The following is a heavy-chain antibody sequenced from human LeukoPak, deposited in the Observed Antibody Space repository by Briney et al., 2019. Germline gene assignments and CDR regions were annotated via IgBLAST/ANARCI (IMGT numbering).Heavy chain of an antibody. CDR2: ISYDGSNK. D-gene: IGHD4-17*01. CDR1: GFTFSSYA. Sequence: GRSLRLSCAASGFTFSSYAMHWVRQAPGKGLEWVAVISYDGSNKYYADSVKGRFTISRDNSKNTLYLQMNSLRAEDTAVYYCARTTFYGDYVFDYWGQGTLVTVSS. J-gene: IGHJ4*02. CDR3: ARTTFYGDYVFDY. V-gene: IGHV3-30*01.